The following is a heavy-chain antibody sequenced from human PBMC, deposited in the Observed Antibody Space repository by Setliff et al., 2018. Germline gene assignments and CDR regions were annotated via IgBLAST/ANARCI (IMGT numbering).Heavy chain of an antibody. Sequence: PGESLKISCKGSGYSFTSYWSGWVRRMPGKGLEWMGIIYPGDPDTRYSPSFEGQVTISADKSISTAYLRWTSLKVSDTARYFCARQGCGTTSCHYIDYWGQGTLVTVSS. CDR1: GYSFTSYW. J-gene: IGHJ4*01. CDR3: ARQGCGTTSCHYIDY. V-gene: IGHV5-51*01. D-gene: IGHD2-2*01. CDR2: IYPGDPDT.